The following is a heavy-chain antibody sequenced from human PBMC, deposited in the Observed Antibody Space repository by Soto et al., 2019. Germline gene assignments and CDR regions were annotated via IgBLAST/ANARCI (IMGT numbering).Heavy chain of an antibody. CDR1: GGSISSYY. CDR2: IYYSGST. J-gene: IGHJ4*02. D-gene: IGHD2-2*01. Sequence: SETLSLTCTVSGGSISSYYWSWIRQPAGKGLEWIGYIYYSGSTNYNPSLKSRVTISVDTSKNQFSLKLSSVTAADTAVYYCARGRGYCSSTSCYAGIFDYWGQGTLVTVSS. V-gene: IGHV4-59*01. CDR3: ARGRGYCSSTSCYAGIFDY.